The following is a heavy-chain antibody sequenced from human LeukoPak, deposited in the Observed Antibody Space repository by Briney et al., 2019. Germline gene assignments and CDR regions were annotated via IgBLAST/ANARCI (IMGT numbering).Heavy chain of an antibody. Sequence: ASVKVSCKASGYTFTSYGISGVGQAPGQGLEWMGWISAYNGNTNYAQKLQGRVTMTTETATSTAYMEMRRLRSADTAVYYCARDGDIVVVPAGYYYYYMDVWGKGTTVTVSS. CDR2: ISAYNGNT. V-gene: IGHV1-18*01. CDR3: ARDGDIVVVPAGYYYYYMDV. D-gene: IGHD2-2*01. J-gene: IGHJ6*03. CDR1: GYTFTSYG.